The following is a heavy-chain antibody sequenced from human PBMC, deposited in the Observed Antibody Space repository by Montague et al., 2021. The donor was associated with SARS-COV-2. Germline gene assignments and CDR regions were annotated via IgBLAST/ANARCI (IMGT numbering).Heavy chain of an antibody. CDR3: ARVVGVIGGITRLDY. D-gene: IGHD3-3*01. V-gene: IGHV4-59*13. Sequence: SETLSLTCSVSGASIRSYYWTWVRQPPEKGLQWLGYTYYSGSTSYDPSLKSRLTMTVDTSKNQFTLRLMSVTAADSAVYYCARVVGVIGGITRLDYWGQGLPVTVSS. CDR1: GASIRSYY. J-gene: IGHJ4*02. CDR2: TYYSGST.